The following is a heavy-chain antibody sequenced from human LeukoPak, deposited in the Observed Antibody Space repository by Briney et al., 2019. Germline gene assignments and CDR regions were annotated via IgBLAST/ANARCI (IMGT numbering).Heavy chain of an antibody. CDR3: AKDTDDYLLD. CDR2: ISYDGSNK. Sequence: GRSLRLSCAASGFTFSSYGMHWVRQAPGKGLEWVAVISYDGSNKYYADSVKGRFTISRDNSKNTVYLQLNSLTAEDTAIYYCAKDTDDYLLDWGQGTLVTVSS. CDR1: GFTFSSYG. D-gene: IGHD5-12*01. V-gene: IGHV3-30*18. J-gene: IGHJ4*02.